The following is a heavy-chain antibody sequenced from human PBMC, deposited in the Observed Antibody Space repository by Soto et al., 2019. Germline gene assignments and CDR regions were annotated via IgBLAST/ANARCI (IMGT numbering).Heavy chain of an antibody. D-gene: IGHD3-22*01. Sequence: ASVKVSCKTSGYTFTTYGIHWVRQAPGQGLEWMGWINPNSGGTNYAQKFQGRVTMTRDTSISTAYMELSRLRSDDTAVYYCARDRRNYYDSSGSDYWGQGTLVTVSS. J-gene: IGHJ4*02. CDR3: ARDRRNYYDSSGSDY. CDR1: GYTFTTYG. CDR2: INPNSGGT. V-gene: IGHV1-2*02.